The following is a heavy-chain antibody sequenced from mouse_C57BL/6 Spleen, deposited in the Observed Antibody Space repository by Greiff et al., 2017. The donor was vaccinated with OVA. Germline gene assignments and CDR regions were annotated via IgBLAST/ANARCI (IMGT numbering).Heavy chain of an antibody. V-gene: IGHV1-72*01. CDR2: IDPNSGGA. Sequence: QVQLQQPGAELVKPGASVKLSCKASGYTFPSYWMHWVKQRPGRGLAWIGRIDPNSGGAKYNEKIKGKSTLTVDKPSSTAYMQLSSLTSEDSAVYYCARYYGSSYWYFEVWGTGTTVTVSS. CDR3: ARYYGSSYWYFEV. D-gene: IGHD1-1*01. J-gene: IGHJ1*03. CDR1: GYTFPSYW.